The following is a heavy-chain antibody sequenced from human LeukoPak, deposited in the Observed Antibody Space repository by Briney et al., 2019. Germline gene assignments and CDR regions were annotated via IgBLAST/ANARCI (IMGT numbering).Heavy chain of an antibody. D-gene: IGHD6-13*01. CDR3: ASRTDTSSWYYYFDY. CDR2: IHNSGNT. Sequence: SETLSLTCTVSGVSISSYYWSWIRQPPGKGLEWIANIHNSGNTNYNPSLRSRVTISLDTSKNQFSLKLSSVTAADTAVYYCASRTDTSSWYYYFDYWGQGSLVTVSS. V-gene: IGHV4-59*08. CDR1: GVSISSYY. J-gene: IGHJ4*02.